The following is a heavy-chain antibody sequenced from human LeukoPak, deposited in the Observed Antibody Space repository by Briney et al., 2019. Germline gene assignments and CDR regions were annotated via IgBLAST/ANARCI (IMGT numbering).Heavy chain of an antibody. V-gene: IGHV4-34*01. CDR2: INHSGST. CDR3: ARLTEAVAALDY. D-gene: IGHD6-19*01. CDR1: GGSFSEYS. J-gene: IGHJ4*02. Sequence: PSETLSLTCAIYGGSFSEYSWNWIRQPPGKGLEWIGEINHSGSTSYNPSLKSRVTISVDTSKNQFSLRLSSVTAADTAVYYCARLTEAVAALDYWGQGTLVTVSS.